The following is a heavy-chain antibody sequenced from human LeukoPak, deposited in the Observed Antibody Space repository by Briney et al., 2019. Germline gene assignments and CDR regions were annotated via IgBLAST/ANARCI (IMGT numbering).Heavy chain of an antibody. D-gene: IGHD2-15*01. CDR2: INPNSGDT. CDR1: GYTFTGYY. Sequence: GASVNVSCQASGYTFTGYYMHWVRQAPGQGLEWMGWINPNSGDTNYAQKFQGRVTMTRDTSINTAYMELTRLTSDDTAVYYCARVYSIRSFDYWGQGTLVTVSS. J-gene: IGHJ4*02. CDR3: ARVYSIRSFDY. V-gene: IGHV1-2*02.